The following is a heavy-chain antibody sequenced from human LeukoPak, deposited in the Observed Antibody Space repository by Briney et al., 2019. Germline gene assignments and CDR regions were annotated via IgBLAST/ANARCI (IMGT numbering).Heavy chain of an antibody. CDR1: GDPVSRGSYY. CDR3: ARGFASGWYSRYDP. CDR2: VYHTGST. D-gene: IGHD6-19*01. J-gene: IGHJ5*02. V-gene: IGHV4-61*01. Sequence: SETLSLTCTVSGDPVSRGSYYWSWIRQPPGKELEWIGYVYHTGSTNYNPSLKSRVTIPVDTSKNEFSLKMTSVTAADTAVYYCARGFASGWYSRYDPWGQGTLVTVSS.